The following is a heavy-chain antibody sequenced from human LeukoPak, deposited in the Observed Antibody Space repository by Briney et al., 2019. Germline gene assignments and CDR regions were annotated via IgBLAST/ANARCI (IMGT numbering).Heavy chain of an antibody. V-gene: IGHV1-3*01. Sequence: KFQGRVTITRDTSASTAYMELSSLRSEDTAVYYCVRDGYSYGLSSKDFDYWGQGTLVTVSS. D-gene: IGHD5-18*01. CDR3: VRDGYSYGLSSKDFDY. J-gene: IGHJ4*02.